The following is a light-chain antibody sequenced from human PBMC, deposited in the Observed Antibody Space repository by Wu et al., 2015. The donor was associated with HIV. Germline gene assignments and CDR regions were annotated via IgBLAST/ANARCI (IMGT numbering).Light chain of an antibody. CDR3: QHELT. CDR1: QSISAY. J-gene: IGKJ4*01. V-gene: IGKV1-33*01. CDR2: VAS. Sequence: DIQMTQSPSSLSASVGDRVTITCRASQSISAYLNWYQQKPGKAPKLLIYVASNLETGVPSRFSGSGSGTDFTFTISSLQPEDIATYYCQHELTFGGGTKMEIK.